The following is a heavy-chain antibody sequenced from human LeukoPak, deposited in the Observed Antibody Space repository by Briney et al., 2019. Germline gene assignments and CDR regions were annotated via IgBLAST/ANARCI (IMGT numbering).Heavy chain of an antibody. D-gene: IGHD4-23*01. J-gene: IGHJ4*02. Sequence: GGSLRLSCAASGFTFSDYSFHWVRQAPGKGLEWISYISTSGKTVYYADSVKGRFTISRDNSKNTLYLQMNSLRAEDTAVYYCARRAGGYSHPYDYWGQGILVTVSS. CDR2: ISTSGKTV. V-gene: IGHV3-48*01. CDR3: ARRAGGYSHPYDY. CDR1: GFTFSDYS.